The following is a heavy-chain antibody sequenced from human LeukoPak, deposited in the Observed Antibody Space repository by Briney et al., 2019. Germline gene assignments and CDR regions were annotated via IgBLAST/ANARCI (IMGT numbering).Heavy chain of an antibody. V-gene: IGHV1-8*02. J-gene: IGHJ4*02. CDR2: MNPNSGNT. Sequence: GASVKVSCKASGGTFSSYAISWVRQATGQGLEWMGWMNPNSGNTGYAQKFQGRVTMTRNTSISTAYMELSSLRPEDTAVYYCAVGPYYFDYWGQGTLVTVSS. CDR3: AVGPYYFDY. D-gene: IGHD1-26*01. CDR1: GGTFSSYA.